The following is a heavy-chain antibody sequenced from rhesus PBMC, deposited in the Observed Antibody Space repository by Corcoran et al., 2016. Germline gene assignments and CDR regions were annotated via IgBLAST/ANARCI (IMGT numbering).Heavy chain of an antibody. Sequence: QVQLQESGPGLVKPSATLSLTCTVSGASIRSNSWTWIRQPPGKGLEWIGDIDGNSGRTNYNPSLKSRVTISKDASKNHFSLKLSSVTAADTAVYYCAREKDDYWGQGVLVTVSS. V-gene: IGHV4-80*01. J-gene: IGHJ4*01. CDR1: GASIRSNS. CDR2: IDGNSGRT. CDR3: AREKDDY.